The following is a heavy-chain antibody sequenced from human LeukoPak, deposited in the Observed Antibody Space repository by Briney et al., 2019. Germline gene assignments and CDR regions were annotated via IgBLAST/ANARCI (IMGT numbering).Heavy chain of an antibody. Sequence: GGSLRLSCAASGFTFSSYSMNWVRQAPGKGLEWVSYISSSSSTIYYADSVKGRFTISRDNAKNSLYLQMNSLRAEDTAVYYCARDPYAVPAAISERVFDYCGQGNLVTGSS. CDR2: ISSSSSTI. CDR3: ARDPYAVPAAISERVFDY. D-gene: IGHD2-2*02. CDR1: GFTFSSYS. V-gene: IGHV3-48*04. J-gene: IGHJ4*02.